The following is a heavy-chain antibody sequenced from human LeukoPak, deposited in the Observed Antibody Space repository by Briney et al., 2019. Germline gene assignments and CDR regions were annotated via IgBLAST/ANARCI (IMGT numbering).Heavy chain of an antibody. Sequence: PGGSLRLSCAASGFTFSYYGMHWVRQAPGQGLEWVAFIRYDGSNKYYVDSVKGRFTISRDNSKNTLYLQMNSLRTEDTAVYYCAKEHCSGGRCYSHIDYWGQGPLVSVPS. D-gene: IGHD2-15*01. CDR1: GFTFSYYG. CDR2: IRYDGSNK. J-gene: IGHJ4*02. CDR3: AKEHCSGGRCYSHIDY. V-gene: IGHV3-30*02.